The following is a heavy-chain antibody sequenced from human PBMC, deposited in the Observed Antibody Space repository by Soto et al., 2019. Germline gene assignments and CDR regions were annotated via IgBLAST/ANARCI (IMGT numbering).Heavy chain of an antibody. CDR2: IWYDGSNK. CDR3: ARDKHDFWSGYYSYYGMDV. D-gene: IGHD3-3*01. CDR1: GFTFSSYG. V-gene: IGHV3-33*01. J-gene: IGHJ6*02. Sequence: GGSLRLSCAASGFTFSSYGMHWVRQAPGKGLEWVAVIWYDGSNKYYADSVKGRFTISRDNSKNTLNLQMNSLRAEDTAVYYCARDKHDFWSGYYSYYGMDVWGQGTTVTVSS.